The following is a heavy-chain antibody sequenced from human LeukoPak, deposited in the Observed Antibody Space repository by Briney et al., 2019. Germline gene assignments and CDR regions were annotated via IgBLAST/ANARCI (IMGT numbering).Heavy chain of an antibody. V-gene: IGHV1-2*02. CDR1: GYTFTGYY. CDR2: INPNSGGT. J-gene: IGHJ3*02. Sequence: ASVKVSCKASGYTFTGYYMHWVRQAPGQGLEWMGWINPNSGGTNYAQKFQGRVTMTRDTSISTAYTELSRLRSDDTAVYYCARDLIVGATKGAFDIWGQGTMVTVSS. CDR3: ARDLIVGATKGAFDI. D-gene: IGHD1-26*01.